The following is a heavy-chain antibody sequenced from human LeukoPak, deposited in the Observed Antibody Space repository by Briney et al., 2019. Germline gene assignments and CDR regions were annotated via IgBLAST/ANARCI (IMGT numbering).Heavy chain of an antibody. CDR1: GGSISSYY. J-gene: IGHJ5*02. V-gene: IGHV4-59*01. CDR3: ARGTYGGYSGYLNWFDP. D-gene: IGHD5-12*01. CDR2: IYYSGST. Sequence: SETLSLTCTVSGGSISSYYWSWIRQPPGKGLEWIGYIYYSGSTNYSPSLKSRVTISVDTSKNQFSLKLSSVTAADTAVYYCARGTYGGYSGYLNWFDPWGQGTLVTVSS.